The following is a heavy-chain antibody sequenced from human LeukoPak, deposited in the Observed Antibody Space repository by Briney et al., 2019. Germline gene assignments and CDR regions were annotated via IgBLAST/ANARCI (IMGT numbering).Heavy chain of an antibody. CDR3: ARGLVGGTGYYYYHYGMDV. CDR1: GGSFSGYY. V-gene: IGHV4-34*01. CDR2: INHSGST. J-gene: IGHJ6*02. D-gene: IGHD1-26*01. Sequence: SETLSLTCAVYGGSFSGYYWSWIRQPPGKGLEWIGEINHSGSTNYNPSLKSRVTISVDTSKNQFSLKLSSVTAADTAVYYCARGLVGGTGYYYYHYGMDVWGQGTTVTVSS.